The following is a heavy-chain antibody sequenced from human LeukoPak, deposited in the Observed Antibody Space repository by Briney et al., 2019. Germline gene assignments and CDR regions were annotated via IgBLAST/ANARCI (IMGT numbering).Heavy chain of an antibody. CDR1: GGSFSGYY. CDR2: ISSSSSYI. V-gene: IGHV3-21*01. D-gene: IGHD6-19*01. CDR3: AAGGSGGYYGMDV. Sequence: ETLSLTCAVYGGSFSGYYWNWVRQAPGKGLEWVSSISSSSSYIYYADSVKGRFTISRDNAKNSLYLQMNSLRAEDTAVYYCAAGGSGGYYGMDVWGQGTTVTVSS. J-gene: IGHJ6*02.